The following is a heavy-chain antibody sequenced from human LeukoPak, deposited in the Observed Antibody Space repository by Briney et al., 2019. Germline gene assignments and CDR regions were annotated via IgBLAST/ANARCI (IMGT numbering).Heavy chain of an antibody. CDR1: GGSFSGYY. V-gene: IGHV4-34*01. CDR2: INHSGST. CDR3: ARVNATVAYYFDY. J-gene: IGHJ4*02. Sequence: SETLSLTCAVYGGSFSGYYWSWIRQPPGKGLEWIGEINHSGSTNYNPSLKSRVTISVDTSENQFSLKLSSVTAADTAVYYCARVNATVAYYFDYWGQGTLVTVSS. D-gene: IGHD4-23*01.